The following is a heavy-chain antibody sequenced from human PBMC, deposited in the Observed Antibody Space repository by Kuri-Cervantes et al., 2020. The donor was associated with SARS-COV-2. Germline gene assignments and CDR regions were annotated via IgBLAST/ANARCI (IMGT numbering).Heavy chain of an antibody. CDR3: ARDRGYCSSTSCFFDY. Sequence: GGSLRLSCAASGITFSSYGMHWVRQAPGKGLEWVAFIRYDGSNKYYADSVKGRFTISRDNSKNTLYLQMNSLRAEDTAVYYCARDRGYCSSTSCFFDYWGQGTLVTVSS. CDR1: GITFSSYG. CDR2: IRYDGSNK. J-gene: IGHJ4*02. V-gene: IGHV3-30*02. D-gene: IGHD2-2*01.